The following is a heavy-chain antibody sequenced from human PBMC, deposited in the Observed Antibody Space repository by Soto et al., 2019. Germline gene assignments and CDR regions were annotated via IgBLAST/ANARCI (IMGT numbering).Heavy chain of an antibody. CDR3: ASGSAWYYFDY. J-gene: IGHJ4*02. CDR1: GDSISMTRHF. Sequence: SETLSLTCSVSGDSISMTRHFWGCIRQPPRKGLEWIGSVYYSGSTYYNPSLKSRVTISVDTSKNQFSLKLTSVTAADTAIYYCASGSAWYYFDYWGQGTLVTVSS. CDR2: VYYSGST. V-gene: IGHV4-39*01. D-gene: IGHD6-19*01.